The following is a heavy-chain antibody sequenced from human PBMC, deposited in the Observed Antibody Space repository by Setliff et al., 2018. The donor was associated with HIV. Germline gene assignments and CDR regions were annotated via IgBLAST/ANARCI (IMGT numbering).Heavy chain of an antibody. Sequence: SETLSLTCTVSGYSISSGYYWGWIRQPPGKGLEWIGSIYHSGSTYYNPSLKSRVTISVDTSKNQFSLKLRSVTAADTAVYYCARDPGGLYCRSTSCQGGCFDPWGQGTLVTVSS. CDR3: ARDPGGLYCRSTSCQGGCFDP. D-gene: IGHD2-2*01. CDR2: IYHSGST. V-gene: IGHV4-38-2*02. CDR1: GYSISSGYY. J-gene: IGHJ5*02.